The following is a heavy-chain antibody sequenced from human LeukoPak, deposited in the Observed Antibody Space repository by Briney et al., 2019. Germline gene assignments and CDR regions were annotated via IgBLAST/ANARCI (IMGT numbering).Heavy chain of an antibody. CDR1: GFTFDDYA. CDR3: ARIYCSSISCHFDY. J-gene: IGHJ4*02. Sequence: GGSLRLSCAASGFTFDDYAMHWVRQAPGKGLEWVSGISWNSGSIGYADSVKGRFTISRDNAKNSLYLQMNSLRAEDTAVYYCARIYCSSISCHFDYWGQGTLVTVSS. CDR2: ISWNSGSI. D-gene: IGHD2-2*01. V-gene: IGHV3-9*01.